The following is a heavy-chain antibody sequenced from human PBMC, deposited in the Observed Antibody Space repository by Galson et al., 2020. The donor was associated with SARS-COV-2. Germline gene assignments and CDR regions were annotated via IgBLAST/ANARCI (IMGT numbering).Heavy chain of an antibody. CDR1: GYSISSGYY. J-gene: IGHJ6*02. V-gene: IGHV4-38-2*01. CDR3: ARRFPPLSEDCMDV. Sequence: SQTLSLTCAVSGYSISSGYYWAWVRQPTGKGLEWIGSMYHSGTAYYNPSLKSRVTISVDTSKNHFSLTLTSVTAADTAVYYCARRFPPLSEDCMDVWGQGTTVTVSS. CDR2: MYHSGTA. D-gene: IGHD2-21*02.